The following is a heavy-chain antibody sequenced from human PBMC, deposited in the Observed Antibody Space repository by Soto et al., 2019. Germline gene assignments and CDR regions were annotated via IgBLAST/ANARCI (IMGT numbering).Heavy chain of an antibody. J-gene: IGHJ4*02. Sequence: QVQLVESGGGVVQPGRSLRLSCAVSGFTFSSYGMNWVRQAPGKGLEWVAAIYYEGSNKYYADSVRGRFTISRDNFKNTLYLHMNSLRAEDTAVYYCARDSKDDSCGYYAGFDYWGQGTLVTVSS. CDR3: ARDSKDDSCGYYAGFDY. CDR2: IYYEGSNK. CDR1: GFTFSSYG. D-gene: IGHD3-22*01. V-gene: IGHV3-33*01.